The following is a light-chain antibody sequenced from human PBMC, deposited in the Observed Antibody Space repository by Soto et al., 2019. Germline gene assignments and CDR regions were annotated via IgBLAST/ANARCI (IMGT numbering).Light chain of an antibody. CDR1: QSISSN. J-gene: IGKJ1*01. CDR3: QHYGGMWA. Sequence: ETVMTQSPATLSVSPGERATLSCRASQSISSNLAWYQQKPGQAPRLLIYGASTRATGIPARFTGSGSGTEFILTISSLQPDDFTTYYCQHYGGMWAFGQGTKVDIK. V-gene: IGKV3-15*01. CDR2: GAS.